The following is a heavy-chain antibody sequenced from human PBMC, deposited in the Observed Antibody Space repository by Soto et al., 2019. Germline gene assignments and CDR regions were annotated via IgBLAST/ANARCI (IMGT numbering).Heavy chain of an antibody. J-gene: IGHJ6*02. V-gene: IGHV1-58*01. Sequence: ASVKVSCKASGFTFTSSAVQWVRQARGQRLEWIGWIVVGSGNTNYAQKFQERVTITRDMSTSTAYMELSSLRSEDTAVYYCAAGLGTDDYRKGMDVWGQGTTVTVSS. D-gene: IGHD4-4*01. CDR1: GFTFTSSA. CDR2: IVVGSGNT. CDR3: AAGLGTDDYRKGMDV.